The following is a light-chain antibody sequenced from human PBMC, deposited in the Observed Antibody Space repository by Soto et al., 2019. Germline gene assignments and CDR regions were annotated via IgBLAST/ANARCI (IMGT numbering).Light chain of an antibody. CDR3: HQRDNWPFT. Sequence: EIVLTQSPATLSLSPGERATLSCRASQSVGSYLAWFQQIPGQAPRLVIHDASKRATGIPARFSGSGSGTDFSLTISGLEPEDFAVYYCHQRDNWPFTFGPGTTVDIK. CDR2: DAS. CDR1: QSVGSY. J-gene: IGKJ3*01. V-gene: IGKV3-11*01.